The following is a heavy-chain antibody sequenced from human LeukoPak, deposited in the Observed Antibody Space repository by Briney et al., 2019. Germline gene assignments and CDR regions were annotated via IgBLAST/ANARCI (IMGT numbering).Heavy chain of an antibody. D-gene: IGHD5-18*01. CDR2: INPNSGGT. CDR1: GYTFTGYY. J-gene: IGHJ1*01. Sequence: GASVTVSCKASGYTFTGYYMHWVRQAPGQGLEWMGRINPNSGGTNYAQKFQGRVTMTRDTSITTAYMELSRLRSDDTAVYYCASAFYESSDTAMVTRYFQHWGQGTLVTVSS. V-gene: IGHV1-2*06. CDR3: ASAFYESSDTAMVTRYFQH.